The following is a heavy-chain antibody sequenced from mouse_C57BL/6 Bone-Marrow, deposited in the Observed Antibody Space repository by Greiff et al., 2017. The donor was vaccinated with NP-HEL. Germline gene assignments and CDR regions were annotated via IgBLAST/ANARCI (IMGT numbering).Heavy chain of an antibody. D-gene: IGHD2-3*01. CDR3: ARQNGYYFYAMDY. CDR2: IDPSDSYT. CDR1: GYTFTSYW. Sequence: QVQLQQPGAELVMPGASVKLSCKASGYTFTSYWMHWVKQRPGQGLEWIGEIDPSDSYTNYNQKFKGKSTFTVDKSSSTAYMQLSSLTSEDSAVYYCARQNGYYFYAMDYWGQGTSVTVSS. V-gene: IGHV1-69*01. J-gene: IGHJ4*01.